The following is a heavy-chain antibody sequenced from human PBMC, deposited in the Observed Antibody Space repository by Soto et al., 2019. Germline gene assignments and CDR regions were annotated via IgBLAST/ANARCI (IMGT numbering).Heavy chain of an antibody. V-gene: IGHV1-69*13. Sequence: EASVKVSCKASGGTFSSYAISWVRQAPGQGLEWMGGIIPIFGTANYAQKFQGRVTITADESTSTAYMELSSLRSEDTAVYYCARGSIAARSGGDFYYGMDVWGQGTTVTVSS. CDR1: GGTFSSYA. D-gene: IGHD6-6*01. CDR3: ARGSIAARSGGDFYYGMDV. J-gene: IGHJ6*02. CDR2: IIPIFGTA.